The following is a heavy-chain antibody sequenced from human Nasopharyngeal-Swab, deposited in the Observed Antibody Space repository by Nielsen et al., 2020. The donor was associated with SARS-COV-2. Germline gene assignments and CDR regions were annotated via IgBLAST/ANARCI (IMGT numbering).Heavy chain of an antibody. CDR3: ARVGASGYYFDDY. J-gene: IGHJ4*02. V-gene: IGHV4-34*01. D-gene: IGHD3-22*01. Sequence: SETLSLTCAVYGGSFSGYYWSWIRQPPGKGLEWIGEIYHSGSTNYNPSLKSRVTISVDTSKNQFSLKLSSVTAADTAVYYCARVGASGYYFDDYWGQGTLVTVSS. CDR2: IYHSGST. CDR1: GGSFSGYY.